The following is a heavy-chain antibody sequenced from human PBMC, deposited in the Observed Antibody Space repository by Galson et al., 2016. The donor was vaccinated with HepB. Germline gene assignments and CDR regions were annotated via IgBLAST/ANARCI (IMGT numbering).Heavy chain of an antibody. CDR2: ISPSGWSS. CDR3: PRHLRVGSGAHRDVFDI. V-gene: IGHV3-23*01. CDR1: GFTFGSYA. D-gene: IGHD4/OR15-4a*01. J-gene: IGHJ3*02. Sequence: SLRLSCAASGFTFGSYAMTWVRQAPGKGLTWVSSISPSGWSSHNADSVKGRFTTSRDNSKFPLYLQMNSLRAEDTAVYYCPRHLRVGSGAHRDVFDIGGRGTMVSVSS.